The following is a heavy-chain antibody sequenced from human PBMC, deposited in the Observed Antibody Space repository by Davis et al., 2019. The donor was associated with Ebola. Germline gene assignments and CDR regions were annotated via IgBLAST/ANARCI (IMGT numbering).Heavy chain of an antibody. CDR1: GYTFTGYY. D-gene: IGHD1-26*01. V-gene: IGHV1-8*02. CDR3: AKGFLTWEGY. J-gene: IGHJ4*02. Sequence: ASVKVSCKASGYTFTGYYMHWVRQAPGQGLEWMGWMNPNSGNTGYAQKFQGRVTMTRNTSISTAYMELSSLRSEDTAVYYCAKGFLTWEGYWGQGTLVTVSS. CDR2: MNPNSGNT.